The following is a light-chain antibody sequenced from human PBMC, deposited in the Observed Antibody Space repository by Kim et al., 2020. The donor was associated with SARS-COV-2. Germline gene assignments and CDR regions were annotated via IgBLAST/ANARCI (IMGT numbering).Light chain of an antibody. Sequence: PGEKAPLSCRASQSVSSNYLAWYQQKPGQAPRLLIYGASSRATAIPDRFSGSGSGTDFTLTISRLEPEDCAVYYCQQYGSSPWTFGQGTKVEIK. CDR1: QSVSSNY. V-gene: IGKV3-20*01. CDR3: QQYGSSPWT. CDR2: GAS. J-gene: IGKJ1*01.